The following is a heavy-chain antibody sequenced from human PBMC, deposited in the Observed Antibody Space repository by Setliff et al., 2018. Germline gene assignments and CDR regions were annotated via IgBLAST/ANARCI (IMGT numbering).Heavy chain of an antibody. CDR1: GGPLSGFS. Sequence: SETLSLTCTVYGGPLSGFSWNWIRQSPGGGLEWIGEITDTGRTKYIPSLKSRVTISVDTSKNQFSLKLSSVTAADTAVYYCARGRAGHSGHWGQGTLVTVSS. V-gene: IGHV4-34*09. CDR3: ARGRAGHSGH. D-gene: IGHD6-19*01. J-gene: IGHJ4*02. CDR2: ITDTGRT.